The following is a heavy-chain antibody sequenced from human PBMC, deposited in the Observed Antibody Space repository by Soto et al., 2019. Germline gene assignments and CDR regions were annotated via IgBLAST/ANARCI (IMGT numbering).Heavy chain of an antibody. V-gene: IGHV3-33*01. J-gene: IGHJ4*02. CDR2: IRDDGSNK. CDR3: ARDLSGTIDY. D-gene: IGHD1-1*01. Sequence: QVQLVESGGGVVQPGRSLRLSCAASGFTFSNYGMHWVRQAPGKGLEWVAVIRDDGSNKFYADSVKGRFIISRDNSKNPLYLQMNSLTAEDTAVFYCARDLSGTIDYWGQGTLVTVSS. CDR1: GFTFSNYG.